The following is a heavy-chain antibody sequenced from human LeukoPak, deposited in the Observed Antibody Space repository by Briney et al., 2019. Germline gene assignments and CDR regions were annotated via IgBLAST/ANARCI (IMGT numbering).Heavy chain of an antibody. J-gene: IGHJ3*02. CDR2: ISSSSSTI. D-gene: IGHD3-3*01. V-gene: IGHV3-48*01. CDR1: GLTFSSYS. CDR3: ARVVAVLRFLEWPEYAFDI. Sequence: PGGSLRLSCAASGLTFSSYSMNWVRQAPGKGLEWVSYISSSSSTIYYADSVKGRFTISRDNAKNSLYLQMNSLRAEDTAVYYCARVVAVLRFLEWPEYAFDIWGQGTMVTVSS.